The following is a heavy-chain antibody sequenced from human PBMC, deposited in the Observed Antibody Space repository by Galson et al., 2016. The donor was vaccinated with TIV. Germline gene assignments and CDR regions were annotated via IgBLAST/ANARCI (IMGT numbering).Heavy chain of an antibody. V-gene: IGHV4-38-2*02. CDR2: MHQSGSS. J-gene: IGHJ6*02. CDR1: GFSIASGYF. Sequence: SETLSLTCTVSGFSIASGYFWGWIRQPPGKGLEWLGNMHQSGSSYYNPSLKSRLTISVDTSKNQFSLTLRSVTAADSAVYYCARDCTSSTCRIYDYGMDVWGQGTTVTVSS. D-gene: IGHD2-15*01. CDR3: ARDCTSSTCRIYDYGMDV.